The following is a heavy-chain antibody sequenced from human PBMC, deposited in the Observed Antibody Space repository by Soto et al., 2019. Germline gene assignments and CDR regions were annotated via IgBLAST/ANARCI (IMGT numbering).Heavy chain of an antibody. Sequence: SETLSLTCTVSGGSISSYYWSWIRQPPGKGLEWIGYIYYSGSTNYNPSLKSRVTISVDTSKNQFSLKLSSVTAADTAVYYCARRVPDSSTSYYYYYMDVWGKGTTVTVSS. CDR1: GGSISSYY. D-gene: IGHD6-13*01. CDR3: ARRVPDSSTSYYYYYMDV. J-gene: IGHJ6*03. V-gene: IGHV4-59*08. CDR2: IYYSGST.